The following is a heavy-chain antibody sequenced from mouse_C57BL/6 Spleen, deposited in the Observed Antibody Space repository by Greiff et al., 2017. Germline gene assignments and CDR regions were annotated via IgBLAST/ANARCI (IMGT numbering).Heavy chain of an antibody. CDR2: ISSGSSTI. V-gene: IGHV5-17*01. Sequence: EVKLMESGGGLVKPGGSLKLSCAASGFTFSDYGMHWVRQAPEKGLEWVAYISSGSSTIYYADKVKGRFTISRDNAKNTLFLQMTRLRSEDTDMYYCARKGYSNYYYYAMDYWGQGTSVTVSS. D-gene: IGHD2-5*01. J-gene: IGHJ4*01. CDR1: GFTFSDYG. CDR3: ARKGYSNYYYYAMDY.